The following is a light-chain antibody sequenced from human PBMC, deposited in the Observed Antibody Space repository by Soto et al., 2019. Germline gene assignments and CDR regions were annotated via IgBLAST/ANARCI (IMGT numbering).Light chain of an antibody. Sequence: DIHMTQSPSSVSASVGDRVTITCRASQDIGSWLAWYQQKPGKAPKLLIYAASSLQSGVPSRFSGSGSGTDFTLTITSLQPEDFATYYCQQPNSFPPSFGQGTRLEIK. CDR1: QDIGSW. CDR2: AAS. CDR3: QQPNSFPPS. V-gene: IGKV1-12*01. J-gene: IGKJ5*01.